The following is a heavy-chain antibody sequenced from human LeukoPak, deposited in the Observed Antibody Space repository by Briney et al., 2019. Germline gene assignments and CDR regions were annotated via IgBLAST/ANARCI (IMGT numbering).Heavy chain of an antibody. D-gene: IGHD3-3*01. CDR1: GGSFSGYY. CDR2: INHSGST. J-gene: IGHJ6*03. CDR3: ARERNFGGQYYYYYMDV. Sequence: SETLSLTCAVFGGSFSGYYWSWDRQPPGKGLEWIGEINHSGSTNYNPSLKSRVTISVDTSKNQFSLKLSSVTAADTAVYYCARERNFGGQYYYYYMDVWGKGTTVTVSS. V-gene: IGHV4-34*01.